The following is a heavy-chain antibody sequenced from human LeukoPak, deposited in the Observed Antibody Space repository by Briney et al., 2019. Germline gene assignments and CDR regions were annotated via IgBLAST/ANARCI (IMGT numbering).Heavy chain of an antibody. V-gene: IGHV3-30-3*01. J-gene: IGHJ3*02. CDR1: GFTFSSYA. CDR3: ARRDFYGGNSLDAFDI. Sequence: GGSLRLSCAASGFTFSSYAMSWVRQAPGKGLEWVAIISYDGTIKDYADSVKGRFTISRDNSKNTLYLQMNSLRAEDTAVYYCARRDFYGGNSLDAFDIWGQGTMVTVSS. CDR2: ISYDGTIK. D-gene: IGHD4-23*01.